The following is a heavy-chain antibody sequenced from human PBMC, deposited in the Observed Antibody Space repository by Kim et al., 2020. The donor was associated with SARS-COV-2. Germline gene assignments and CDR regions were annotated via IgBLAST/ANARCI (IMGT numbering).Heavy chain of an antibody. CDR1: GFTFSSYG. D-gene: IGHD6-19*01. CDR2: ITYDGSNK. J-gene: IGHJ4*02. Sequence: GGSLRLSCAASGFTFSSYGMHWVRQAPGKGLEWLAGITYDGSNKYYADSVKGRFTISRDNSKNTLYLQMNSLRAEDTAVYYCAKGRVAGAGTPMNYWGQG. CDR3: AKGRVAGAGTPMNY. V-gene: IGHV3-30*18.